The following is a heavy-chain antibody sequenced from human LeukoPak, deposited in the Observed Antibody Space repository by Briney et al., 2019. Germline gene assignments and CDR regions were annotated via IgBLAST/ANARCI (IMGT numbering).Heavy chain of an antibody. CDR2: LSGSGGST. D-gene: IGHD3-3*01. Sequence: PGGSLRLSCAASGFTFSSYAMSWVRQAPGEGLEWVSILSGSGGSTYYADSVKGRFTISRDNSKNTLYLQMNSLRAEDTALYFCAKNTEGGHDFAQTPYYFDCWGQGTLVTVSS. J-gene: IGHJ4*02. V-gene: IGHV3-23*01. CDR3: AKNTEGGHDFAQTPYYFDC. CDR1: GFTFSSYA.